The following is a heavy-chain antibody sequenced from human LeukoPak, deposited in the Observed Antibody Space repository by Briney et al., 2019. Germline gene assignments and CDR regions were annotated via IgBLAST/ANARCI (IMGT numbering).Heavy chain of an antibody. D-gene: IGHD4-11*01. CDR2: INTKTEKT. V-gene: IGHV7-4-1*01. Sequence: ASVKVSCKASGHTFTSYAMNWVRQVPGKGLEWMGWINTKTEKTTYAQAFTGRFVFSLDTSVSTAYLQIDSLQADDTAVYYCARTVTTRLFYFDYWGQGSLVTVSS. CDR3: ARTVTTRLFYFDY. CDR1: GHTFTSYA. J-gene: IGHJ4*02.